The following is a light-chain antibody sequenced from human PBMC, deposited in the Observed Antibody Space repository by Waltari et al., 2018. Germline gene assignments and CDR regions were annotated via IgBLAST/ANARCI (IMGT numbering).Light chain of an antibody. J-gene: IGLJ2*01. CDR1: NIGSKS. CDR2: DDS. CDR3: QLWDSSPV. Sequence: SYVLTQPPSVSVAPGQTARISCVGNNIGSKSVNWYQQKAGQAPGLVVYDDSARPPGIPERFSGSNSGNTATRTISRVEAGDEADYSCQLWDSSPVFGGGTKLTVL. V-gene: IGLV3-21*02.